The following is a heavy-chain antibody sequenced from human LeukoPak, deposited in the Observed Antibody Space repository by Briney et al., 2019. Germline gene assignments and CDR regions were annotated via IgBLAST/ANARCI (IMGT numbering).Heavy chain of an antibody. J-gene: IGHJ5*02. CDR2: IKPDGSAT. Sequence: GSLRLTCAASGFSFSNFWMSWVRQAPGKGLEWVANIKPDGSATNYVDSVKGRFTISRDNAKNSLDLQMNSLRAEDTAVYYCARGGGSSSWGQGTLVTVSS. CDR3: ARGGGSSS. D-gene: IGHD6-6*01. CDR1: GFSFSNFW. V-gene: IGHV3-7*01.